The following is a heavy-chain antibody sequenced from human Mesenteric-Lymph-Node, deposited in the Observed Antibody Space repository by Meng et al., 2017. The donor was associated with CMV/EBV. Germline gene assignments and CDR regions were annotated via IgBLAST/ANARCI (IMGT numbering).Heavy chain of an antibody. CDR1: GFTFSSYG. V-gene: IGHV3-33*06. J-gene: IGHJ4*02. CDR3: AKGTTGGNSPFDY. Sequence: GESLKISCAASGFTFSSYGMHWVRQAPGKGLEWVAVIWYDGSNKYYADSVKGRFTISRDNSKNTLYLQINSLRAEDTAVYYCAKGTTGGNSPFDYWGQGTLVTVSS. D-gene: IGHD4-23*01. CDR2: IWYDGSNK.